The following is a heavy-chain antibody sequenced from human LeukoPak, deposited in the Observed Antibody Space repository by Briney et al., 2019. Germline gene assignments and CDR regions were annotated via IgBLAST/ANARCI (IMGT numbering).Heavy chain of an antibody. J-gene: IGHJ3*02. CDR2: ISSSSNYI. CDR3: ARLTYDSSGAYDAFDI. V-gene: IGHV3-21*01. D-gene: IGHD3-22*01. Sequence: GGSLRLSFAASGFTFSIYSTNWVRQAPGKGLGWVSSISSSSNYIYYADSVKGRFTISRDNAKNSLYLQMNSLRAEDTAVYYCARLTYDSSGAYDAFDIWGQGTMVTVSS. CDR1: GFTFSIYS.